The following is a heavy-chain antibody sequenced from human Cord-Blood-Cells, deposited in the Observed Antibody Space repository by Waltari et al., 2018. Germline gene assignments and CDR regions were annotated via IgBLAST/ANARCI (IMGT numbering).Heavy chain of an antibody. D-gene: IGHD3-22*01. Sequence: EVQLVESGGGLVKPGGSLRLSCAASGFTFSSYSMNWVRQAPGKGLEWVSSISSSSIYYAVSVKGRFTISRDNAKNSLYLQMNSLRADDTAVYYCAREIYIDTTYYYDSRGYPLYYYYYGMDVWGQGTTVTVSS. CDR2: ISSSSI. V-gene: IGHV3-21*01. J-gene: IGHJ6*02. CDR1: GFTFSSYS. CDR3: AREIYIDTTYYYDSRGYPLYYYYYGMDV.